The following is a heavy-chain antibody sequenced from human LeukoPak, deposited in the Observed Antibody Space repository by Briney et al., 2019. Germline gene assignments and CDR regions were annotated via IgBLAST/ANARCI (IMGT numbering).Heavy chain of an antibody. D-gene: IGHD3-3*01. CDR2: ISSSGGST. J-gene: IGHJ4*02. V-gene: IGHV3-23*01. Sequence: PGGSLRLSCAASGFTFSSYAMSWVRQAPGKGLEWVSAISSSGGSTYYADSVKGRFTISRDNSKNTLYLQMNSLRAEDTAVYHCAKTREWLLVYYSDYWGQGTLVTVSS. CDR1: GFTFSSYA. CDR3: AKTREWLLVYYSDY.